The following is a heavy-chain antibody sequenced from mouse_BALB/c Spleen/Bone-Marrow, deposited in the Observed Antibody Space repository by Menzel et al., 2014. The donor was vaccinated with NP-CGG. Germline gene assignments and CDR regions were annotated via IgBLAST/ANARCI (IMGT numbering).Heavy chain of an antibody. V-gene: IGHV14-3*02. D-gene: IGHD2-3*01. Sequence: EVQGVESGAELVKPGASVKLSCTASGFNIKDAYMHWVKRRPEQGLEWIGRIDPANGNTKYDPKFQGKATITADTSSNTAYLQLSSLTSEDTAVYYCARWLLPYGLDCWGQGTSVTVSS. CDR2: IDPANGNT. CDR3: ARWLLPYGLDC. CDR1: GFNIKDAY. J-gene: IGHJ4*01.